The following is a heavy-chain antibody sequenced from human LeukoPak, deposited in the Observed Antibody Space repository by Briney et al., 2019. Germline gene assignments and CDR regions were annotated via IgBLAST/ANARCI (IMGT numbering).Heavy chain of an antibody. CDR1: GGSFSGYY. Sequence: SETLSLTCAVYGGSFSGYYWSWIRQPPGKGLEWIGEINHSGSTNYNPSLKSRVTISVDTSKNQFSLKLSSVTAADTAVYYCARGRDDSSGYSYYYYGMDVWGQGTTVTVSS. D-gene: IGHD3-22*01. V-gene: IGHV4-34*01. J-gene: IGHJ6*02. CDR2: INHSGST. CDR3: ARGRDDSSGYSYYYYGMDV.